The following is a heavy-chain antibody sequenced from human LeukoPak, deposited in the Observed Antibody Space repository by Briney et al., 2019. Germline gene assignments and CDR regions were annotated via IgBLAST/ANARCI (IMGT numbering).Heavy chain of an antibody. V-gene: IGHV1-2*06. CDR2: INPDNGGT. J-gene: IGHJ4*02. Sequence: ASVKVSCKASGYTFTAYYLHWVRQAPGQGLEWMGRINPDNGGTHYAQDSQGRVTMTRDTSISTAYIELSRLTSDDTAVYFCGRGDGDLSLSPGDYWGQGTLDTVSS. CDR3: GRGDGDLSLSPGDY. D-gene: IGHD3-16*02. CDR1: GYTFTAYY.